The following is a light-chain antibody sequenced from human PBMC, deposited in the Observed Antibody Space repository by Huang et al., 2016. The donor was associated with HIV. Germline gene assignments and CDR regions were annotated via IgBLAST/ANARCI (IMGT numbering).Light chain of an antibody. J-gene: IGKJ1*01. Sequence: DIQMTQSPPSLSASVGDRVTFTCRANQNITKSLNWYQQKPGKAPKLLIYTASTLESGAPSRFSGSGFGSRFTLNIVNLQPEDFATYYCQQSFSVPRTFG. CDR2: TAS. V-gene: IGKV1-39*01. CDR1: QNITKS. CDR3: QQSFSVPRT.